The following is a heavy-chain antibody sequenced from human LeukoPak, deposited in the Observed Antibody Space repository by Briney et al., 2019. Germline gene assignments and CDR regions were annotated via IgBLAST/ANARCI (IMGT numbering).Heavy chain of an antibody. J-gene: IGHJ4*02. CDR3: ARTASQRLLWFGELLSHLDY. Sequence: GGSLRPSCAASGFTFSSYWMSWVRQAPGKGLEWVANIKQDGSEKYYVDSVKGRFTISRDNAKNSLYLQMNSLRAEDTAVYYCARTASQRLLWFGELLSHLDYWGQGTLVTVSS. V-gene: IGHV3-7*01. D-gene: IGHD3-10*01. CDR2: IKQDGSEK. CDR1: GFTFSSYW.